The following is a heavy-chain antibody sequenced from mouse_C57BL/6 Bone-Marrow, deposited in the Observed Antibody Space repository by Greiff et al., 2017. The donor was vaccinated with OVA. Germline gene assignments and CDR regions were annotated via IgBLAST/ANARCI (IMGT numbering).Heavy chain of an antibody. CDR1: GYTFTSYW. CDR3: TSPDYGTYYAMDY. V-gene: IGHV1-5*01. J-gene: IGHJ4*01. Sequence: EVQLQQSGTVLARPGASVKMSCKTSGYTFTSYWMHWVKQRPGQGLEWIGDIYPGNSDTSYNQKFKGKAKLTAVTSASTAYMELSSLTNEDSAVYYCTSPDYGTYYAMDYWGQGTSVTVSS. CDR2: IYPGNSDT. D-gene: IGHD1-2*01.